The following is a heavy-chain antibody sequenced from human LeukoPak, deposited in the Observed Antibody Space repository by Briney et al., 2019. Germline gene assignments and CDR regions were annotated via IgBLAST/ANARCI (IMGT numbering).Heavy chain of an antibody. CDR1: GGSISSSSYY. D-gene: IGHD3-9*01. J-gene: IGHJ3*02. Sequence: PSETLSLTCTVSGGSISSSSYYWGWIRQPPGKGLEWIGSIYYSGSTYYNPSLKSRVTISVDTSKNQFSLKLSSVTAADTAVYYCARDPDFILFCCDPSFDIWGQGTMVTVSS. CDR3: ARDPDFILFCCDPSFDI. V-gene: IGHV4-39*02. CDR2: IYYSGST.